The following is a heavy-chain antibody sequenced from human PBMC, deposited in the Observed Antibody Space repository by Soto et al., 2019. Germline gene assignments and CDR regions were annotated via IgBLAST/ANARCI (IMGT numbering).Heavy chain of an antibody. V-gene: IGHV1-46*01. CDR3: ARAQGLCTSTTCYPWYFEF. Sequence: PAASVKVSCKASGFTFTAYYIHWVRQAPGQGLEWMGIIDPSRGRTTYAQKFQGRVTMTRDTSTTTVYMELGSLRSEDTAVYYCARAQGLCTSTTCYPWYFEFWGHGTLVTVSS. CDR1: GFTFTAYY. CDR2: IDPSRGRT. D-gene: IGHD2-2*01. J-gene: IGHJ2*01.